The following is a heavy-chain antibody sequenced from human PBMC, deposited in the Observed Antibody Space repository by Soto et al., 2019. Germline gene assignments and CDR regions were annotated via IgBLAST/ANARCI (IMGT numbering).Heavy chain of an antibody. D-gene: IGHD3-16*01. CDR3: ARNYGAFDP. Sequence: SETLSLTCTVSAGSISGSGYYWGWIRQAPGKGLEGIGTIDYGGSTYSTSSLKSRVTICVDTSKNLFSLKLSSGTAADTAIYYCARNYGAFDPWGKGTLGTVSS. V-gene: IGHV4-39*01. CDR2: IDYGGST. CDR1: AGSISGSGYY. J-gene: IGHJ5*02.